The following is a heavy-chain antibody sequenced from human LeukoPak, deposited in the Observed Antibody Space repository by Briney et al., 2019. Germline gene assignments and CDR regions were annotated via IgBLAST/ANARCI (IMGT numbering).Heavy chain of an antibody. CDR1: GGSISSYY. D-gene: IGHD6-19*01. Sequence: SETLSLTCTASGGSISSYYWSWIRQPPGKGLEWIGYIYYSGSTNYNPSLKSRVTISVDTSKNQFSLKLSSVTAADTAVYYCARYSSGWYEDYWGQGTLVTVSS. CDR3: ARYSSGWYEDY. V-gene: IGHV4-59*01. CDR2: IYYSGST. J-gene: IGHJ4*02.